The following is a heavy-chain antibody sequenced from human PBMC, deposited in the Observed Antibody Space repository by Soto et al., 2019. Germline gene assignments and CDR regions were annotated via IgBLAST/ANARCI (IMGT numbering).Heavy chain of an antibody. CDR3: AREKRIAARPWELSSSHWFDP. CDR2: IYYSGST. CDR1: GGSVSSGSYY. J-gene: IGHJ5*02. Sequence: QVQLQESGPGLVKPSETLSLTCTVSGGSVSSGSYYWSWIRQPPGKGLEWIGYIYYSGSTNYNPSLKSRVTISVDTSKNQFSLKLSSVTAADTAVYYCAREKRIAARPWELSSSHWFDPWGQGTLVTVSS. V-gene: IGHV4-61*01. D-gene: IGHD6-6*01.